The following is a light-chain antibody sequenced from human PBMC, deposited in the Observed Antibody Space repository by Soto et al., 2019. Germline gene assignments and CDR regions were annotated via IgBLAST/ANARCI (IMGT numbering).Light chain of an antibody. Sequence: QSALTQPASVSGSPGQSITISCTGTSSDVGNYNYVSWYLHHPGKAPKLIIYEVSNRPSGISNRFSGSKSGNTASLTISGLQTEDEADYYCSSYTSSSTWVFGGGTKLTVL. J-gene: IGLJ3*02. CDR2: EVS. CDR3: SSYTSSSTWV. V-gene: IGLV2-14*01. CDR1: SSDVGNYNY.